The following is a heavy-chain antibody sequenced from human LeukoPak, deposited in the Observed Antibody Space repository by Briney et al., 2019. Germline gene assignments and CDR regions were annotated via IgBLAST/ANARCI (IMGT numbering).Heavy chain of an antibody. J-gene: IGHJ4*02. D-gene: IGHD5-18*01. Sequence: SETLSLTCAVYGGSFSGYYWSWIRQPPGKGLEWIGEINHSGSTNYNPSLKSRVTISVDTSKNQFSLKLSSVTAADTAVYYCARQVTFGYAYAYYFDYWGQGSLATVSS. CDR1: GGSFSGYY. CDR2: INHSGST. V-gene: IGHV4-34*01. CDR3: ARQVTFGYAYAYYFDY.